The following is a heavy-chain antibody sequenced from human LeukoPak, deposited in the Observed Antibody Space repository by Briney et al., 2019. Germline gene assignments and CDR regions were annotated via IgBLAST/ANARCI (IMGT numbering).Heavy chain of an antibody. V-gene: IGHV3-23*01. CDR2: ISGSGGST. CDR3: AKDLAARPGGFDY. Sequence: QSGGSLRLSCAASGFTFSSYAMSWVRQAPGKGLEWVSAISGSGGSTYYADSVKGRFTISRDNSKNTLYLQMNSLRAEDTAVYYCAKDLAARPGGFDYWGQGTLVTVSS. J-gene: IGHJ4*02. D-gene: IGHD6-6*01. CDR1: GFTFSSYA.